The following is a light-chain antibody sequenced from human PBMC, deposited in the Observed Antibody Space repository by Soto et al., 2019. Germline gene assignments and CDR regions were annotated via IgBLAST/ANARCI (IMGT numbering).Light chain of an antibody. CDR1: QGISSA. J-gene: IGKJ4*01. V-gene: IGKV1D-13*01. CDR3: QQFNNYPLT. Sequence: AIQLTQSPSSLSASVGDRVTITCRASQGISSALAWYQQKPGKAPKLLIYDASSLASGVPSRFSGSGSWTDLPLTISRLQPEDFANYSCQQFNNYPLTFGGGTKVEMK. CDR2: DAS.